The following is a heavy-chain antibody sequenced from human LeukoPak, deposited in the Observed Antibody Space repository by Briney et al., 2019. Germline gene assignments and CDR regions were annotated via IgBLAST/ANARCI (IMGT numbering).Heavy chain of an antibody. CDR1: GFTFSVYG. Sequence: GESLKISCAASGFTFSVYGMHWVRQAPGKGLEWVAVIWNDGSNKYYADSVKGRFTISRDNSKNTLYLQMNSLRADDTAVYSCARASGPFDYWGHGTLVTVSS. V-gene: IGHV3-33*01. CDR3: ARASGPFDY. CDR2: IWNDGSNK. D-gene: IGHD3-10*01. J-gene: IGHJ4*01.